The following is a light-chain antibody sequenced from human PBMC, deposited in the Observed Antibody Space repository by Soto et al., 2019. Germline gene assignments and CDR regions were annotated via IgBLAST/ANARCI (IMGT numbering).Light chain of an antibody. CDR3: QHFGSSLRT. Sequence: ALTQSPVTLSLSAGACATRYCRASQSVSSHFSAWYQQKPGQAPRLLIHATSSRATGIPVRFSGSGSGTDFTLTISSLEPEDFAVYYCQHFGSSLRTFGQGTKVDIK. J-gene: IGKJ1*01. V-gene: IGKV3-20*01. CDR1: QSVSSHF. CDR2: ATS.